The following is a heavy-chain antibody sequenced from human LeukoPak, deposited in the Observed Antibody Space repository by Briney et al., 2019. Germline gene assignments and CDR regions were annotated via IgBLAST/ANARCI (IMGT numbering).Heavy chain of an antibody. V-gene: IGHV3-30-3*01. Sequence: PGGSLRLSCAASGFTFSSYAMHWVRQAPGKGLEWVAVISYDGSNKYYADSVKGRFTISRDNSKNTLYLQMNSLRAEDTAVYYCASYQLRSYCFDYWGQGTLVTVSS. CDR1: GFTFSSYA. D-gene: IGHD2-2*01. J-gene: IGHJ4*02. CDR3: ASYQLRSYCFDY. CDR2: ISYDGSNK.